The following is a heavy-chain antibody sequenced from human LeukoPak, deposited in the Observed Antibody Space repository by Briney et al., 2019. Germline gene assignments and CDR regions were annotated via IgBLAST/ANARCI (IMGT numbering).Heavy chain of an antibody. V-gene: IGHV3-53*01. CDR2: IYSGGST. J-gene: IGHJ6*04. CDR1: GFTVSSYY. CDR3: ARESPMVRGVVGGMDV. Sequence: GGSLRLSCSASGFTVSSYYMSWVRQAPGKGLEWVSVIYSGGSTYYADSVKGRFTISRGNSKNTLYLQMNSLRAEDTAVYYCARESPMVRGVVGGMDVWGKGTTVTVSS. D-gene: IGHD3-10*01.